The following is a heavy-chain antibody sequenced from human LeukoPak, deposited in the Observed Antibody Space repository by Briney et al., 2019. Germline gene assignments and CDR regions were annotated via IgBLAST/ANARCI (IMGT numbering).Heavy chain of an antibody. D-gene: IGHD6-13*01. Sequence: GGSLRLSCAASGFTFSSYAMSWVRQAPGKGLEWVSVINNRGIAIYYADSVKGRFTISRDNSKNTVYLQMSSLRVDDTAVYYCAKAASSSWPSYYYGMDVWGQGTTVTVSS. V-gene: IGHV3-23*01. J-gene: IGHJ6*02. CDR3: AKAASSSWPSYYYGMDV. CDR1: GFTFSSYA. CDR2: INNRGIAI.